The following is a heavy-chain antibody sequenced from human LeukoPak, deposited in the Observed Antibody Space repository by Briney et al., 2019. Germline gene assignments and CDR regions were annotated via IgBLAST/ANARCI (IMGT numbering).Heavy chain of an antibody. CDR2: IYYSGST. D-gene: IGHD1-26*01. CDR3: ARFGPGGSYYYFDY. Sequence: SETLSLTCTVSGGPISSYYWSWIRQPPGKGLEGIGYIYYSGSTNYNPPLKSRVTISVDTSKNQFSLKLSSVTAADTAVYYCARFGPGGSYYYFDYWGQGNLGTVSS. J-gene: IGHJ4*02. CDR1: GGPISSYY. V-gene: IGHV4-59*08.